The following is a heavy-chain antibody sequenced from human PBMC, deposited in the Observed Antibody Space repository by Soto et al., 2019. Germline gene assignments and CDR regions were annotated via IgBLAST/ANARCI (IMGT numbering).Heavy chain of an antibody. V-gene: IGHV3-9*01. CDR1: GFTFDDYA. D-gene: IGHD6-19*01. J-gene: IGHJ4*02. Sequence: GGSLRLSCAASGFTFDDYAMHWVRQAPGKGLEWVSGISWNSGSIGYADSVKGRFTISRDNAKNSLYLQMNSLRAEDTALYYCAKEAGKSSGWYGGVDYWGQGTLVTVSS. CDR2: ISWNSGSI. CDR3: AKEAGKSSGWYGGVDY.